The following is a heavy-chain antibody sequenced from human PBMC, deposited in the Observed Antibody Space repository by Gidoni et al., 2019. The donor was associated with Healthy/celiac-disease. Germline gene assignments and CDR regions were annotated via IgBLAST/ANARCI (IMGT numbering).Heavy chain of an antibody. CDR2: ISGSGGST. CDR1: GFTFSSSA. CDR3: AKKSQHGEYSSSWYGGVFDY. Sequence: EVQLLESGGGLVQPGGSLRLSCAASGFTFSSSALTWVRQAPGKGLEWVSAISGSGGSTYYADAVKGRFTISRDNSKNTLYLQMNSLRAEDTAVYYCAKKSQHGEYSSSWYGGVFDYWGQGTLVTVSS. V-gene: IGHV3-23*01. D-gene: IGHD6-13*01. J-gene: IGHJ4*02.